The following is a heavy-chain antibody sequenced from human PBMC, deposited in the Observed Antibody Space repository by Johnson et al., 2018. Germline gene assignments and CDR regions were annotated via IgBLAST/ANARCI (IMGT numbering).Heavy chain of an antibody. D-gene: IGHD4/OR15-4a*01. Sequence: QVQLQQWGAGLLKPSETLSLTCAVYGGSFSGYSWSWIRQPPGKGLEWLGEINHSGSTNYNPSLKSRVTISGDTSRKQFSRGRSSVNAADTAVYYCARVMPSSKSETDYGSVDIWGQGTMVTVSS. J-gene: IGHJ3*02. CDR1: GGSFSGYS. CDR3: ARVMPSSKSETDYGSVDI. V-gene: IGHV4-34*01. CDR2: INHSGST.